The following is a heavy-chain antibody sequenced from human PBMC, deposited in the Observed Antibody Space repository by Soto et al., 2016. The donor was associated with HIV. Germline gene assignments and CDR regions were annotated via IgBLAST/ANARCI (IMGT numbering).Heavy chain of an antibody. CDR2: ISWNSGST. V-gene: IGHV3-9*03. CDR1: GFTFDDYA. J-gene: IGHJ3*02. CDR3: AKGGYSGSYTDPQGAFDI. Sequence: EVQLVESGGGLVQPGRSLRLSCAASGFTFDDYAMHWVRQAPGKGLEWVSGISWNSGSTGYADSVKGRFTISRDNAKNSLYLQMNSLRVEDMALYYCAKGGYSGSYTDPQGAFDIWGQGTMVTVSS. D-gene: IGHD1-26*01.